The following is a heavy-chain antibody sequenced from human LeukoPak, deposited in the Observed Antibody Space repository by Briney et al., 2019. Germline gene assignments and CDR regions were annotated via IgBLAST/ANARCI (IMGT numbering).Heavy chain of an antibody. CDR3: ARRALFSRSGKDAFDI. CDR2: IYPGDSDT. Sequence: GESLKISCKGSGYSFTSYWIGWVRQMPGKGLEWMGIIYPGDSDTRYSPSFQGQVTISADKSISTAYLQWSSLKASDTAMYYCARRALFSRSGKDAFDIWGQGTMVTVSS. J-gene: IGHJ3*02. D-gene: IGHD2-21*01. V-gene: IGHV5-51*01. CDR1: GYSFTSYW.